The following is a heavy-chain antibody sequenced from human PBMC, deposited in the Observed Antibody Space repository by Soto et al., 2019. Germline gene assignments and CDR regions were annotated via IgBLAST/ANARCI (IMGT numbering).Heavy chain of an antibody. CDR3: ARAQYLVPAATKVVGMDV. Sequence: PSETLSLTCTVSGGSISSGGYYWSWIRQHPGKGLEWIGYIYYSGSTYYNPSLKSRVTISVDTSKNQFSLKLSSVTAADTAVYYCARAQYLVPAATKVVGMDVWGQGTTVTVSS. J-gene: IGHJ6*02. CDR2: IYYSGST. D-gene: IGHD2-2*01. V-gene: IGHV4-31*03. CDR1: GGSISSGGYY.